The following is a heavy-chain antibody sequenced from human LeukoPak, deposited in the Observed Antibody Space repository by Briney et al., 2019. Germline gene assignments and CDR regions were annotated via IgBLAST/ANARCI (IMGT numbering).Heavy chain of an antibody. D-gene: IGHD3-9*01. J-gene: IGHJ6*03. Sequence: ATVKISCKVSGYTFTDYYMHWVQQAPGKGLEWMGLVDPEDGETIYAEKFQGRVTITADTSTDTAYMELSSLRSEDTAVYYCATAPPSYDILTGPTKDYMDVWGKGTRSPSP. CDR1: GYTFTDYY. V-gene: IGHV1-69-2*01. CDR3: ATAPPSYDILTGPTKDYMDV. CDR2: VDPEDGET.